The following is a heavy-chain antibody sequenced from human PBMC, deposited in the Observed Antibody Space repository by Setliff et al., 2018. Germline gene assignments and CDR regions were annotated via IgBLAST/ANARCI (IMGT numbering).Heavy chain of an antibody. Sequence: SVKVSCKASGGTFNNYAISWVRQAPGQGLKWMGGIIPIFGTTKYAQKFQGRVTMTRDTSTSTVYMELSSLRSEDTAVYYCARSTSWFSTNYWGQGTPVTVSS. V-gene: IGHV1-69*05. CDR2: IIPIFGTT. CDR3: ARSTSWFSTNY. J-gene: IGHJ4*02. D-gene: IGHD2-2*01. CDR1: GGTFNNYA.